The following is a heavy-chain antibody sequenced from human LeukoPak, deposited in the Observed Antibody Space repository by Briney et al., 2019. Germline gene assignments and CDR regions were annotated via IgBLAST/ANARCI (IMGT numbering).Heavy chain of an antibody. D-gene: IGHD3-9*01. CDR3: AKVDYDILTGTD. CDR2: ISGSGGST. V-gene: IGHV3-23*01. CDR1: GFTFSSYA. J-gene: IGHJ4*02. Sequence: GGSLRLSCAASGFTFSSYAMSWVRQAPGKGLEWVSAISGSGGSTYYADSVKGRFTISRDNSKNTLYLEMNSLRAEDTAVYYCAKVDYDILTGTDWGQGTLVTVSS.